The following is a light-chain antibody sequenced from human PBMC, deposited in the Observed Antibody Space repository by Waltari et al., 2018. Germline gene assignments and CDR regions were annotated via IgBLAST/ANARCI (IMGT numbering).Light chain of an antibody. Sequence: RSNIGAGYDVPGYQQLPGTAPRLLIYGDNNRPSGAPDRFSASKSGASASLAITGLQAEDEGDYYCQSYDNYLRGSYIVFGGGTKRTVL. CDR3: QSYDNYLRGSYIV. V-gene: IGLV1-40*01. CDR1: RSNIGAGYD. CDR2: GDN. J-gene: IGLJ2*01.